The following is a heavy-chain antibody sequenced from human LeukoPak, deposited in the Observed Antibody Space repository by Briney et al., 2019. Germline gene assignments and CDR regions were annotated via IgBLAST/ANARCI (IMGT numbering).Heavy chain of an antibody. V-gene: IGHV4-39*01. CDR1: GASISGGTYY. D-gene: IGHD1-26*01. CDR2: IYYTGST. J-gene: IGHJ4*02. Sequence: SETLSLTCSVSGASISGGTYYWGWVRKPPGRGLEGIDSIYYTGSTYDNPSLKGRVTISVDTSKNQFSLKLSSVTAADTAVYYCARRGGSGRAFDYWGQGTLVTVSS. CDR3: ARRGGSGRAFDY.